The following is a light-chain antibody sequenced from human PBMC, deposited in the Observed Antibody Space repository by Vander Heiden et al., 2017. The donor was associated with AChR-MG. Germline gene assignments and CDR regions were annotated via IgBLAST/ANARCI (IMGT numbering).Light chain of an antibody. CDR1: SRDVGVYNY. CDR3: CSYAGSYTSWV. J-gene: IGLJ3*02. V-gene: IGLV2-11*01. CDR2: NVD. Sequence: QSALTQPRSVSGSPGQSVTISCTGTSRDVGVYNYVSWYQHHPGKAPKLMIYNVDKRPSGVPDRFSGSKSGNTASLTISGLQAEDETDYYCCSYAGSYTSWVFGGGTKLTVL.